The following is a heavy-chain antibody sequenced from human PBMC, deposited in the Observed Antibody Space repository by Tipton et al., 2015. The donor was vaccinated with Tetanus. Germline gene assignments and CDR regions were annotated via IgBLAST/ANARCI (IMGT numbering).Heavy chain of an antibody. CDR3: AXXRGXXIYYXXXV. V-gene: IGHV1-2*02. CDR1: XYTXXXYX. Sequence: QLVQSGAEVKKPXXXVXXXCKXXXYTXXXYXXXWVXXXPGXXXEXXGWIXPNSGXTVYAXKFQGRVTMXRDTSXSTAFXELISLRSXXTAXXXCAXXRGXXIYYXXXVWGPGTTXTVS. J-gene: IGHJ6*02. D-gene: IGHD2-21*01. CDR2: IXPNSGXT.